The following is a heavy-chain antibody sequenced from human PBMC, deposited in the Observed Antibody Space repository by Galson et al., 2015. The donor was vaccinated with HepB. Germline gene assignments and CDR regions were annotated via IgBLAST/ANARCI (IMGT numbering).Heavy chain of an antibody. CDR1: GFIFSSYG. CDR3: ARDWSSSWYRGALHMDV. CDR2: IWYDGSNK. Sequence: SLRLSCAASGFIFSSYGMHWVRQAPGKGLEWVAVIWYDGSNKYYADSVKGRFTISRDNSKNTLYLQMNSLRAENTAVYYCARDWSSSWYRGALHMDVWGKGTAVTVSS. D-gene: IGHD6-13*01. V-gene: IGHV3-33*01. J-gene: IGHJ6*03.